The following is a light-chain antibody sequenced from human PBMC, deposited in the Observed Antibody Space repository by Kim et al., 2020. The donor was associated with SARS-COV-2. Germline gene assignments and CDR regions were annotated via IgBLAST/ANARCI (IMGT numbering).Light chain of an antibody. CDR1: QSVWRNY. CDR3: HHYSGSPWT. V-gene: IGKV3-20*01. CDR2: GAS. J-gene: IGKJ1*01. Sequence: SAGEGDTPSCRASQSVWRNYIAWYQQKPGQAPRLLIYGASTRATGIPDRCSASGSGTEFTLPVSRLEPEDFAMYYCHHYSGSPWTFGQGTKVDIK.